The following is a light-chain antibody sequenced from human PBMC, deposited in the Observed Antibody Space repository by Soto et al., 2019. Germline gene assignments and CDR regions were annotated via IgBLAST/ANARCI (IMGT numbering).Light chain of an antibody. CDR1: SSDVGGYNY. V-gene: IGLV2-14*01. Sequence: QSVLTQPASVSGSPGQSITISCTGTSSDVGGYNYVSWYQQHPGKAPKLMIYEVYNRPSGVSSRFSGSRSGNTASLTISGLQAEDEADYYCSSYTSSSTLVFGGGTQLTVL. CDR2: EVY. J-gene: IGLJ7*01. CDR3: SSYTSSSTLV.